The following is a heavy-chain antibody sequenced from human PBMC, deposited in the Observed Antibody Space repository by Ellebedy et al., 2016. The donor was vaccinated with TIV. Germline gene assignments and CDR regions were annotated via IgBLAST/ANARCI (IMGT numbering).Heavy chain of an antibody. CDR1: GFTFSSYT. D-gene: IGHD5-12*01. Sequence: GESLKISXVASGFTFSSYTMGWVRQAPGKGLEWVSAISGAGVSTYFADSVKGRFSVSRDNSKNTLYLQMDSLRAEDTAVYYCARSQYSAYDPFDFWGQGTLVTVSS. V-gene: IGHV3-23*01. CDR2: ISGAGVST. J-gene: IGHJ4*02. CDR3: ARSQYSAYDPFDF.